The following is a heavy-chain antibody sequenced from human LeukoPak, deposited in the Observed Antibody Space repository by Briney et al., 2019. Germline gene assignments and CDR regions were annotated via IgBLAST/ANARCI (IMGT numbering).Heavy chain of an antibody. Sequence: GESLKISCKGSGYSFTSHWIGWVRQMPGKGLECMGIIYPGDSDTRYSPSFQGQVTFSADKFISTAYLQWSSLKASDTAMYYCARRGRSGNNAFDIWGQGTMITVSS. CDR3: ARRGRSGNNAFDI. D-gene: IGHD3-10*01. CDR1: GYSFTSHW. V-gene: IGHV5-51*01. CDR2: IYPGDSDT. J-gene: IGHJ3*02.